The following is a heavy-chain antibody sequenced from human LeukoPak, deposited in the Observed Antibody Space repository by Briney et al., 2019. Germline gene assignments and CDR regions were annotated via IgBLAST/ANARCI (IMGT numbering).Heavy chain of an antibody. D-gene: IGHD6-19*01. V-gene: IGHV4-39*01. J-gene: IGHJ4*02. CDR1: GGSISSSSYY. CDR3: ARQDSSRENYFDY. CDR2: IYYSGST. Sequence: SETLSLTCTVSGGSISSSSYYWGWLRQPPGKGLEWIGSIYYSGSTYYNPSLKSRVTISVDTSKNQFSLKLSSATAADTAVYYCARQDSSRENYFDYWGQGTLVTVSS.